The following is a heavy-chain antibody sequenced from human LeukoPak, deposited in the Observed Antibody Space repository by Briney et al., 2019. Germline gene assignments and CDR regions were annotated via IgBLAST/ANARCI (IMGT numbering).Heavy chain of an antibody. Sequence: SETLSLTCAVYGGSFSGYYWSWIRQPPGKGLEWIGEINHSGSTNYNPSLKSRVTISVDTSKNQFSLRLSSVTAADTAVYYCARAAIAAAGTIWFDPWGQGTLVTVSS. CDR1: GGSFSGYY. CDR3: ARAAIAAAGTIWFDP. CDR2: INHSGST. D-gene: IGHD6-13*01. V-gene: IGHV4-34*01. J-gene: IGHJ5*02.